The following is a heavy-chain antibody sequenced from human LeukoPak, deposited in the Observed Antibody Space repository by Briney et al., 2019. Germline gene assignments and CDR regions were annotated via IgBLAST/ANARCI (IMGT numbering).Heavy chain of an antibody. Sequence: PGGSLRLSCAASGFTFSNFAMHWVRQAPGKGLEWVAVISYDGDNEYYADSVKGQFTISRDNSKDRLYLQMNSLRPEDTAMYYCARDKYDPWSRRGNFDSGGQGTLFIFSS. CDR3: ARDKYDPWSRRGNFDS. D-gene: IGHD3-3*01. CDR1: GFTFSNFA. J-gene: IGHJ4*02. V-gene: IGHV3-30-3*01. CDR2: ISYDGDNE.